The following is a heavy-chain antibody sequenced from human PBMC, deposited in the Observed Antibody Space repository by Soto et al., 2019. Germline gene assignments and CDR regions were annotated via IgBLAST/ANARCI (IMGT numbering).Heavy chain of an antibody. D-gene: IGHD6-6*01. V-gene: IGHV3-23*01. J-gene: IGHJ4*02. CDR1: GFTFSSYA. Sequence: PGGSLRLSCAASGFTFSSYAMSWVRQAPGKGLEWVSAISGSGGSTYYADSVKGRFTISRDNSKNTLYLQMNSLRAEDTAVYYCAKDSRYEQIASEYDFDYWGQGTLVTVSS. CDR2: ISGSGGST. CDR3: AKDSRYEQIASEYDFDY.